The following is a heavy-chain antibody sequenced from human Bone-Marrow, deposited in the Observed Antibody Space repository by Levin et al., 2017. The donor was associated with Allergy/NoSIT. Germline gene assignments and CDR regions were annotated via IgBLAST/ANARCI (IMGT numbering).Heavy chain of an antibody. CDR2: IRFDGSTT. CDR3: ARDDSSGYPDS. Sequence: HTGGSLRLSCAASGFTFNIYWMHWVRQAPGKGLVWVSHIRFDGSTTNYADSVKGRFTISRDNAKNTLYLQMNSLRTEDTAVYYCARDDSSGYPDSWGQGTLVTVSA. CDR1: GFTFNIYW. V-gene: IGHV3-74*01. J-gene: IGHJ4*02. D-gene: IGHD3-22*01.